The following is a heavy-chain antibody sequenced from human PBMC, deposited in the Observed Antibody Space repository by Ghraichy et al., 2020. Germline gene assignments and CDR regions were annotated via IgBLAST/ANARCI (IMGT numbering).Heavy chain of an antibody. Sequence: GGSLRLSCAASGFTFSSYAMSWVRQAPGKGLEWVSAISGSGGSTYYADSVKGRFTISRDNSKNTLYLQMNSLRAEDTAVYYCAHNAKVPSSGPDHWYFDLWGRGTLVTVSS. V-gene: IGHV3-23*01. J-gene: IGHJ2*01. D-gene: IGHD3-22*01. CDR3: AHNAKVPSSGPDHWYFDL. CDR1: GFTFSSYA. CDR2: ISGSGGST.